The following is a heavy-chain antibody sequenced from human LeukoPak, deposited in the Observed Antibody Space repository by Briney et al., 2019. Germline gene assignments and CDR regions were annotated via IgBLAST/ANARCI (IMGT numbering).Heavy chain of an antibody. CDR3: AREALTYYVFGIGSGGGSAP. CDR2: INTDGSST. J-gene: IGHJ5*02. D-gene: IGHD3-3*01. CDR1: GFTFSNFA. V-gene: IGHV3-74*01. Sequence: GGSLRLSCAASGFTFSNFAMSWVRQAPGKGLVWVSRINTDGSSTSYADSVKGRFTISRDNAKNTLYLQMNSLRAEDTAVYYCAREALTYYVFGIGSGGGSAPWGQEPWSPSPQ.